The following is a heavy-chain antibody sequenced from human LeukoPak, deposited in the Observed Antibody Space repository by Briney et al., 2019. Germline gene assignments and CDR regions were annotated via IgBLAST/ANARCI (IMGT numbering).Heavy chain of an antibody. J-gene: IGHJ3*02. CDR1: GFTFSSYW. CDR2: IKHDGSAQ. D-gene: IGHD1-26*01. Sequence: GGSLRLSCAASGFTFSSYWMSWVRQAPGKGREWVANIKHDGSAQYYVDSVTGRFTISRDNAKNSLYLQMNTLRAEDTAVYYCARDKWELLPDIWGQGTMVTVSS. V-gene: IGHV3-7*01. CDR3: ARDKWELLPDI.